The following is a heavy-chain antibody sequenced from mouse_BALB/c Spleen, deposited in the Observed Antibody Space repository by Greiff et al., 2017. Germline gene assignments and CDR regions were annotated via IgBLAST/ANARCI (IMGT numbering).Heavy chain of an antibody. CDR1: GYTFTDYY. CDR2: IYPGSGNT. Sequence: QVQLQQSGAELARPGASVKLSCKASGYTFTDYYINWVKQRTGQGLEWIGEIYPGSGNTYYNEKFKGKATLTADKSSSTAYMQLSSLTSEDSAVYFWARWGREGDYWGQGTSVTVSS. J-gene: IGHJ4*01. CDR3: ARWGREGDY. V-gene: IGHV1-77*01.